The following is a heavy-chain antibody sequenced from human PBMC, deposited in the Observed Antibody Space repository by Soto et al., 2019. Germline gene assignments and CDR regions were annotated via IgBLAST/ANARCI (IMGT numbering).Heavy chain of an antibody. Sequence: QVQLVESGGGVVQPGRSLRLSCAASGFTFSSYAMHWVRQAPGKGLEWVAVISYDESNKYYADSVKGRFTISRDNSKNKLHLQMISLRAEDTAVYYCATDPTTVTTTVEVAFDIWGQGTMVTVSS. D-gene: IGHD4-4*01. CDR2: ISYDESNK. V-gene: IGHV3-30-3*01. CDR1: GFTFSSYA. CDR3: ATDPTTVTTTVEVAFDI. J-gene: IGHJ3*02.